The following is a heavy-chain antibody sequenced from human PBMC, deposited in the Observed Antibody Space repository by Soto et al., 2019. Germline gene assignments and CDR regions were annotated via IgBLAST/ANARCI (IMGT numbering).Heavy chain of an antibody. CDR1: GYSFTSYW. CDR3: ASREYIGYDTDAFDI. J-gene: IGHJ3*02. CDR2: IYPGDSDT. D-gene: IGHD5-12*01. Sequence: GESLKISCKGSGYSFTSYWIGWVRQMPGKGLEWMGIIYPGDSDTRYSPSFQGQVTISAAKSISTAYLQWSSLKASDTAMYYCASREYIGYDTDAFDIWGQGTMVTVSS. V-gene: IGHV5-51*01.